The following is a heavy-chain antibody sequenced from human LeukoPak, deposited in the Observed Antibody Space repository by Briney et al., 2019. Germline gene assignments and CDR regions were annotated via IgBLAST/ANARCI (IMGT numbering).Heavy chain of an antibody. Sequence: SETLSLTCSVFGGSISSSSYYWGWIRQPPGKGLEWIGSIYYSGSSYYNPSLKSRVTISVDTSKNQFSLKLTSVTAADTAVYYCARRDCTITTCYAGSYYFDYWGQGTLVTVSS. D-gene: IGHD2-2*01. CDR3: ARRDCTITTCYAGSYYFDY. V-gene: IGHV4-39*01. CDR1: GGSISSSSYY. CDR2: IYYSGSS. J-gene: IGHJ4*02.